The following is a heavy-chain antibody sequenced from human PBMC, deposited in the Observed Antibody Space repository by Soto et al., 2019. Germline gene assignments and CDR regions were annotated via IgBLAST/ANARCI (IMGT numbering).Heavy chain of an antibody. V-gene: IGHV4-4*02. CDR2: IYHSGST. CDR1: GASISSSNW. D-gene: IGHD5-18*01. J-gene: IGHJ4*02. Sequence: SETLSLTCAVSGASISSSNWWRWVRQPPGKGLEWIGEIYHSGSTYYNPSLKSRVTISVDKSKNQFSLKLSSVTAADTAVYYCATQGGYSYGTFDYWGQGTLVTVS. CDR3: ATQGGYSYGTFDY.